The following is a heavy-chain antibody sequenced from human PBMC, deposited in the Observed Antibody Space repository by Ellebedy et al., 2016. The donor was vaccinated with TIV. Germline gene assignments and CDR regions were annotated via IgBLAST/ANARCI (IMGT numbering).Heavy chain of an antibody. CDR3: ARISGSYVDY. CDR1: GFSLSTSGVG. Sequence: SGPTLVXPTQTLTLTCTFSGFSLSTSGVGVGWIRQPPGKALEWLALIDWDDDKYYSTSLKTRLTISKDTSKNQVVLTMTNMDPVDTATYYCARISGSYVDYWGQGTLVTVSS. V-gene: IGHV2-70*01. J-gene: IGHJ4*02. D-gene: IGHD1-26*01. CDR2: IDWDDDK.